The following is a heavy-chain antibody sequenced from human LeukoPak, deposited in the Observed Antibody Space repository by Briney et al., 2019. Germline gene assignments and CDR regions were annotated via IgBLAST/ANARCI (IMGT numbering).Heavy chain of an antibody. J-gene: IGHJ4*02. Sequence: GGSLRLSCAASGFTVDSNYLSWVRQAPGKGLEWVAVISYDGNAKYYADSVKGRFTISRDNSKNTLYLQMNSLRPEDTAVYYCARSPSDGYNYLDYWGQGTLVTVSS. V-gene: IGHV3-30*03. CDR2: ISYDGNAK. CDR1: GFTVDSNY. CDR3: ARSPSDGYNYLDY. D-gene: IGHD5-24*01.